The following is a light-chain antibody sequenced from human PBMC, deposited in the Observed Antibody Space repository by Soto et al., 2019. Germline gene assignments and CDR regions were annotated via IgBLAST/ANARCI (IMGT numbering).Light chain of an antibody. V-gene: IGKV1-5*01. CDR2: DAS. CDR1: QSMKSW. J-gene: IGKJ1*01. Sequence: DIQLTQSPSTLSASVGDIVTITCRASQSMKSWLAWYQQKPGEAPKVLIYDASILGSGVPSRFSGSGSGTEFTLTIGSLQPEDFATYYCLRYNAFSQTFGQGTKVDIK. CDR3: LRYNAFSQT.